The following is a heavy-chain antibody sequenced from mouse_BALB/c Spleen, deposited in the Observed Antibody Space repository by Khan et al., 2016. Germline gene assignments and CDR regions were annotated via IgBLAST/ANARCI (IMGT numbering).Heavy chain of an antibody. V-gene: IGHV3-8*02. J-gene: IGHJ2*01. CDR1: GDSITSGY. Sequence: EVQLVESGPSLVKPSQTLSLTCSVTGDSITSGYWNWIRKFPGNKLEYMGYISYSGNTDSNPSLKSRISITRDTSKNQYYLQLGSVTTEDTATYYCVREHGAYYSLRCCGRGTTLTVSS. CDR3: VREHGAYYSLRC. CDR2: ISYSGNT. D-gene: IGHD2-3*01.